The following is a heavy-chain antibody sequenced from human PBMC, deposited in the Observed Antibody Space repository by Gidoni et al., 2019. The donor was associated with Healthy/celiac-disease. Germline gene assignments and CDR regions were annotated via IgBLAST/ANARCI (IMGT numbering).Heavy chain of an antibody. V-gene: IGHV3-23*01. J-gene: IGHJ4*02. Sequence: EVQLLASGGGLVQPGGSLRLHCAASGFSFSSYAMSWVRQAPGKGLEWVSAISGSGGRTYYADSVKGRFTISRDNSKNTLYLQMNSLRAEDTAVYYCVKGSTGYSSSWYSGYFDYWGQGTLVTVSS. CDR1: GFSFSSYA. CDR2: ISGSGGRT. CDR3: VKGSTGYSSSWYSGYFDY. D-gene: IGHD6-13*01.